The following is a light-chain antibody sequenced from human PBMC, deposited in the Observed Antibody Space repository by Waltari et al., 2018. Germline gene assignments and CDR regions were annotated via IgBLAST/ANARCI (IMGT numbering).Light chain of an antibody. J-gene: IGKJ1*01. V-gene: IGKV1-5*01. Sequence: DIQMTQSPSTLSASVGDRVTITCRASQSVSGWLAWYQQKPGKATKLLIYDASSLERGVPSRFRGSGSATEFTLTISSLQPDDFATYYCQQYDNYSPTTFGQGTKVEVK. CDR2: DAS. CDR3: QQYDNYSPTT. CDR1: QSVSGW.